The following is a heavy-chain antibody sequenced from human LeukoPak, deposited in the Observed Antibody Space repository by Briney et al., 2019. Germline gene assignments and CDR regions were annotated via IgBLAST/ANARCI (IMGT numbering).Heavy chain of an antibody. Sequence: SETLSLTCIVSGGSISSYYWSWIRQPPGKGLEWIGYIDNSGSTYYNPSLKSRVTISVDTSKNQFSLKLSSVTAADTAVYYCASRLSHEVGATVLDYWGQGTLVTVSS. J-gene: IGHJ4*02. D-gene: IGHD1-26*01. CDR1: GGSISSYY. V-gene: IGHV4-4*08. CDR2: IDNSGST. CDR3: ASRLSHEVGATVLDY.